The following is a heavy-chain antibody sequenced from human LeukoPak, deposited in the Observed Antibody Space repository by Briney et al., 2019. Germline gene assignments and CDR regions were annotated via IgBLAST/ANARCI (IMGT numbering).Heavy chain of an antibody. V-gene: IGHV4-31*02. CDR1: GGSISSGGYY. CDR3: ARTGADYDAFDI. D-gene: IGHD4-11*01. J-gene: IGHJ3*02. Sequence: SQTLSLTCTVSGGSISSGGYYWSWIRQHPGKGLEWIGYIYYSGSTHYNPSLKGRVTISVDTSKNQFSLKLSSVTAADTAVYYCARTGADYDAFDIWGQGTMVTVSS. CDR2: IYYSGST.